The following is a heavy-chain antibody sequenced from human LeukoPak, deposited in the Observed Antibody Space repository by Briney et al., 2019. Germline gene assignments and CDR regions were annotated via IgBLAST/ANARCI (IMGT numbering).Heavy chain of an antibody. Sequence: SSETLSLTCAVSGYSISSGYYWGWIRQPPGKGLEWIGSIYHSGSTYYNPSLKSRVTISVDTSKNLFSLKLSSVTAADTAVYYCSRKRWFGELFLFDYWGQGTLVTVSS. V-gene: IGHV4-38-2*01. CDR1: GYSISSGYY. J-gene: IGHJ4*02. CDR2: IYHSGST. D-gene: IGHD3-10*01. CDR3: SRKRWFGELFLFDY.